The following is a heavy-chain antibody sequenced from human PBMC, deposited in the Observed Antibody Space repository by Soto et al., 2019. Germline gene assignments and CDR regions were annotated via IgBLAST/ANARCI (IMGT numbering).Heavy chain of an antibody. CDR3: AHMDVVTAPDCFDI. CDR2: IYWDDDR. V-gene: IGHV2-5*02. J-gene: IGHJ3*02. Sequence: QITLKESGPALVKPTQPLTLTCTFSGFSLNSAGVAVGWVRQPPGKTLEWVALIYWDDDRRYSPSLESRLTNTKDTAKNQVVLGMTNMDPVDTAPYCCAHMDVVTAPDCFDIWGQWTMVTVSS. D-gene: IGHD2-21*02. CDR1: GFSLNSAGVA.